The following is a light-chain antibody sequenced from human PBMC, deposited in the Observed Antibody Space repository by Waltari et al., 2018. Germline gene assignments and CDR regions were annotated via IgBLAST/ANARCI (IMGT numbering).Light chain of an antibody. CDR1: SSNIGSNS. V-gene: IGLV1-47*01. Sequence: QSVLTQPPSASGTPGQRVTISCSGSSSNIGSNSVYWYQQLPGTAPKLLIYRNNRRPSGVPDRFSGSKSGTSVSLAISGLRSEDEADYYCAAWDASLSGYVFGTGTKVTVL. J-gene: IGLJ1*01. CDR2: RNN. CDR3: AAWDASLSGYV.